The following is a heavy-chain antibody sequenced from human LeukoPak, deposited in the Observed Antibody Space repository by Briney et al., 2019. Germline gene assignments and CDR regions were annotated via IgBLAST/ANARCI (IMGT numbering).Heavy chain of an antibody. V-gene: IGHV3-11*06. CDR3: ARSGLPPYYYDSSSYYCFGY. J-gene: IGHJ4*02. D-gene: IGHD3-22*01. Sequence: GRFTISRDNAKNSLYLQMNSLRAEDTAVYYCARSGLPPYYYDSSSYYCFGYWGQGTLVTVSS.